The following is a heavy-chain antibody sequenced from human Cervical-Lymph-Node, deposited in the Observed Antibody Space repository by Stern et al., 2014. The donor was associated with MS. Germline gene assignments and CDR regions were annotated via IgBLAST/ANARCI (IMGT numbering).Heavy chain of an antibody. CDR3: ARATSDYIWGSYRYLDY. V-gene: IGHV1-69*01. J-gene: IGHJ4*02. CDR1: GGTFSSYT. CDR2: VIPLFGIA. Sequence: LVQSGAEVKKPGSSVKVSCKASGGTFSSYTIGWVRQAPGQGLEWIGGVIPLFGIANYSEKFQGRVTITAYEPTSTAYMDLSTLRSEDTAVYYCARATSDYIWGSYRYLDYWGQGTQVTVSS. D-gene: IGHD3-16*02.